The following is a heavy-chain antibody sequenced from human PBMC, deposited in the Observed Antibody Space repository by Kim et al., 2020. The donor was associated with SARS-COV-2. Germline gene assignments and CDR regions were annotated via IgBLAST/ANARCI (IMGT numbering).Heavy chain of an antibody. Sequence: GGSLRLSCAASGFTFSSYAMSWVRQAPGKGLEWVSLISGSGAATYYADSVKGRFTISRDNSKNTLYLQMNSLRAEDTAVYYCAKLSAVQRSPIDYWGQETLVTVYS. CDR3: AKLSAVQRSPIDY. J-gene: IGHJ4*02. D-gene: IGHD3-10*01. V-gene: IGHV3-23*01. CDR1: GFTFSSYA. CDR2: ISGSGAAT.